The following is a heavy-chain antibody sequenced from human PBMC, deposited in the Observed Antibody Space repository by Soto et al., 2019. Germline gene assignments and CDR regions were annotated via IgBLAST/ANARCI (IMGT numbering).Heavy chain of an antibody. CDR2: IFGSGST. D-gene: IGHD2-21*01. CDR1: GGSISIGGYF. CDR3: ARGKPNCGGECYAC. J-gene: IGHJ4*02. Sequence: SETLSLTGTVSGGSISIGGYFWTWIRQHPGQGLEWIGYIFGSGSTYYNPSLKSRVTISVDTSKNQFSLKLSSVIAAATAVYYCARGKPNCGGECYACWGQGTMGSV. V-gene: IGHV4-31*03.